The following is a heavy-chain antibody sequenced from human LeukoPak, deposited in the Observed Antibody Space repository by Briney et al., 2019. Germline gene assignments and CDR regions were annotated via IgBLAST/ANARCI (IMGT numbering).Heavy chain of an antibody. Sequence: SETLSLTCTVSGGSISSSSYYWGWIRQPPGKGLEWIGSIYYSGSTYYNPSLKSRVTISVDTSKNQFSLKLSSATAADTAVYYCARRADCSSTSCYGNWFDPWGQGTLVTVSS. CDR1: GGSISSSSYY. CDR2: IYYSGST. J-gene: IGHJ5*02. CDR3: ARRADCSSTSCYGNWFDP. V-gene: IGHV4-39*01. D-gene: IGHD2-2*01.